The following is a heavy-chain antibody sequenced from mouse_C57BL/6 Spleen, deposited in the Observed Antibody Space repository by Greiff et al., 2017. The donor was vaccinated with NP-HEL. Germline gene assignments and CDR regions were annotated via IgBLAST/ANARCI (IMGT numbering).Heavy chain of an antibody. CDR3: ARPDGYYVMDY. D-gene: IGHD2-3*01. Sequence: VQLQQPGAELVKPGASVKLSCKASGYTFTSYWMHWVKQRPGRGPEWIGRIDPNSGGTKYNEKFKSKATLTVDKPSSTAYMQLSSLTSEDSAVYYCARPDGYYVMDYWGQGTSVTVSS. V-gene: IGHV1-72*01. CDR2: IDPNSGGT. CDR1: GYTFTSYW. J-gene: IGHJ4*01.